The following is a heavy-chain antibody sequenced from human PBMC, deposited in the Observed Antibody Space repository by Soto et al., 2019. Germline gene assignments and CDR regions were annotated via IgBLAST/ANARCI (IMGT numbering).Heavy chain of an antibody. V-gene: IGHV3-30*18. CDR1: GFRDLFPFSDYY. CDR2: ISFDGSTK. D-gene: IGHD1-26*01. Sequence: PWGSLRLSCAASGFRDLFPFSDYYIHCFLQSPGKGLEWVALISFDGSTKNYVDSVEGRFTISRDNSRDTLFLQMDSLRPEDTAVYYCAKNSFSGSKRILDSWGQGTLVTVSS. CDR3: AKNSFSGSKRILDS. J-gene: IGHJ4*02.